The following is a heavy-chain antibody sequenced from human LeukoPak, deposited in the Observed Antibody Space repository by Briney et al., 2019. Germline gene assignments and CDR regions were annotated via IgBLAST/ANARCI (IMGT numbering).Heavy chain of an antibody. CDR1: GGSIRSYY. CDR3: ARDWSGLNWFDP. V-gene: IGHV4-34*01. D-gene: IGHD3-3*01. J-gene: IGHJ5*02. CDR2: VNHSGST. Sequence: SETLSLTCTVSGGSIRSYYWSWVRQPPGKGLEWIGEVNHSGSTNYNPSLKSRVTISVDTSKNQFSLKLSSVAAADTAVYYCARDWSGLNWFDPWGQGTLVTVSS.